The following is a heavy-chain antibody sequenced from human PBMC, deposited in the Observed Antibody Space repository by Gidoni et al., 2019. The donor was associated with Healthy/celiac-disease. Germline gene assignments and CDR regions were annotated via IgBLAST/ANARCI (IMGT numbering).Heavy chain of an antibody. CDR2: INHSRST. J-gene: IGHJ4*02. CDR3: ARGPSAAGTWRRDYYFDY. Sequence: QVQLQQWGAGLLKPSETLSLTCAVYGGSFSGYYWCWIRQPPGKGLKWIGEINHSRSTNYNPSLKSRVTIAVDTSKNQFALKLSSVTAADTAVYYCARGPSAAGTWRRDYYFDYWGQGTLVTVSS. CDR1: GGSFSGYY. V-gene: IGHV4-34*01. D-gene: IGHD6-13*01.